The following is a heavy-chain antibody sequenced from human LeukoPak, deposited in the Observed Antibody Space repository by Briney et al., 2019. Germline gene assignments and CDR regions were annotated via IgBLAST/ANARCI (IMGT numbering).Heavy chain of an antibody. CDR3: ARAKQVAYYYYYMDV. V-gene: IGHV4-4*07. CDR1: GGSISSYY. CDR2: IYTSGST. Sequence: SETLSLTCTVSGGSISSYYWTWIRQPAGKGLERIGCIYTSGSTNYNPSLKSRVTMSVDTSKNQFSLKLSSVTAADTAVYYCARAKQVAYYYYYMDVWGKGTTVTVSS. J-gene: IGHJ6*03. D-gene: IGHD6-6*01.